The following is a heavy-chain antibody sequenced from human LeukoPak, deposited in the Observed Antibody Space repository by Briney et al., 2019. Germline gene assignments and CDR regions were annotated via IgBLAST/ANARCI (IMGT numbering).Heavy chain of an antibody. CDR3: ARHGYSSAWYAGGLDY. CDR2: IYYSGST. CDR1: GGSISSNNYY. J-gene: IGHJ4*02. D-gene: IGHD6-19*01. Sequence: SETLSLTCTVSGGSISSNNYYWGWLRQPPGKGLEWIGSIYYSGSTNYNPSLKSRFTISVDTSKNQFSLMLSSVSAADTAVYYCARHGYSSAWYAGGLDYWGQGTLVTVSS. V-gene: IGHV4-39*01.